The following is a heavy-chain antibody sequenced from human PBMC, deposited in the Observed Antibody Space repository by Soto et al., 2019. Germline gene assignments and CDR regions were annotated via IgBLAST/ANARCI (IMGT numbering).Heavy chain of an antibody. Sequence: SETLSLTCTVSGGSISSYYWSWIRQPPGKGLEWIGSIYYSGSTYYNPSLKSRVTISVDTSKNQFSLKLSSVTAADTAVYYCARQVTTVVTGYYYYYGMDVWGQGTTVTVSS. D-gene: IGHD4-17*01. J-gene: IGHJ6*02. V-gene: IGHV4-59*05. CDR3: ARQVTTVVTGYYYYYGMDV. CDR2: IYYSGST. CDR1: GGSISSYY.